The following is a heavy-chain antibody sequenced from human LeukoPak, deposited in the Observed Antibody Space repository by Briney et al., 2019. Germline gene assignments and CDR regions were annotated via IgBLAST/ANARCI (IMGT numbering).Heavy chain of an antibody. CDR3: ARDLKVLAAADHYFDY. CDR1: GFTFSSYA. Sequence: GGSLRLSCAASGFTFSSYAMSWVRQAPGKGLEWVSTISGGGSSTYYADSVKGRFTISRDKSKNTLFLQMNSLRAEDTAVYYCARDLKVLAAADHYFDYWGQGTLVTVSS. CDR2: ISGGGSST. J-gene: IGHJ4*02. V-gene: IGHV3-23*01. D-gene: IGHD6-13*01.